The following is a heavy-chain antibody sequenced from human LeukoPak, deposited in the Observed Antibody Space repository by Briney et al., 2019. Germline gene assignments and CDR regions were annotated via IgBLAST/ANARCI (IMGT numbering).Heavy chain of an antibody. D-gene: IGHD5-12*01. CDR2: IYPADSTA. CDR3: ARHPKSGYIGYESDY. J-gene: IGHJ4*02. CDR1: GYSFTTYW. V-gene: IGHV5-51*01. Sequence: NLGESLKISCKASGYSFTTYWIGWVRQVPGKGLEWVGIIYPADSTAKYSPSFQGQVTISVDKSISTAYLQWSRLEASDTAVFYCARHPKSGYIGYESDYWGQGTLVTVSS.